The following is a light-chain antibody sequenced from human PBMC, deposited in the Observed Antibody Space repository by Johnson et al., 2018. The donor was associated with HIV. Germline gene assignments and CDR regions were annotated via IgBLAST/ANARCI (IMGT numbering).Light chain of an antibody. Sequence: QSVLTQPPSVSAAPGQKVTISCSGSSSNIGNNFVSWYQQVPGTAPKLLIYENNKRPSGIPDRFSCSKSGTSATLGITGLQTGDEADYYCGTWDNSLITGGVFGTGTRVTVL. CDR1: SSNIGNNF. J-gene: IGLJ1*01. V-gene: IGLV1-51*02. CDR2: ENN. CDR3: GTWDNSLITGGV.